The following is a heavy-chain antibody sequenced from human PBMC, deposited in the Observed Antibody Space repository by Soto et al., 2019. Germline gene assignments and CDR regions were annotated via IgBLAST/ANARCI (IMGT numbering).Heavy chain of an antibody. CDR1: GFTFNNYA. J-gene: IGHJ6*01. CDR2: ISGSDGST. Sequence: EVQLLESGGGLVQPGGSLRLSFAASGFTFNNYAMTWVRQAPGKGLEWVSTISGSDGSTYYADSVKGRFTISRDNSKNALYLQMSSLRAEDTALYYCVKDWTGDTCPCMDVWVQGTTVTVSS. CDR3: VKDWTGDTCPCMDV. V-gene: IGHV3-23*01. D-gene: IGHD2-8*02.